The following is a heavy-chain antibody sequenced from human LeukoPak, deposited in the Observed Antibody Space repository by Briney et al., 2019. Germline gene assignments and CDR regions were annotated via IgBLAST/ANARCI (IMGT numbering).Heavy chain of an antibody. CDR3: ARDFRGSGSSSFVYYYYGMDV. D-gene: IGHD6-6*01. Sequence: ASVKVSCKASGYTFTSYCISWVRQAPGQGLEWMGWISAYNGNTNYAQKLQGRVTMTTDTSTSTAYMELRSLRSDDTAVYSCARDFRGSGSSSFVYYYYGMDVWGQGTTVTVSS. V-gene: IGHV1-18*01. CDR2: ISAYNGNT. CDR1: GYTFTSYC. J-gene: IGHJ6*02.